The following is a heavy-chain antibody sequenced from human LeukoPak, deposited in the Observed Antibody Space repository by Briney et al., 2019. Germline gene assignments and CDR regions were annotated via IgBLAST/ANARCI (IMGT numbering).Heavy chain of an antibody. J-gene: IGHJ4*02. D-gene: IGHD1-1*01. CDR1: GYSFTSYW. CDR2: IDPSDSYT. CDR3: ARYTTGAFDY. V-gene: IGHV5-10-1*01. Sequence: GESLKISCKGSGYSFTSYWITWVRQMPGKGLEWMGRIDPSDSYTNYSPSFQGHVTISADKSISTAYLQWSSLKASDTAMYYCARYTTGAFDYWGQGTLVTVSS.